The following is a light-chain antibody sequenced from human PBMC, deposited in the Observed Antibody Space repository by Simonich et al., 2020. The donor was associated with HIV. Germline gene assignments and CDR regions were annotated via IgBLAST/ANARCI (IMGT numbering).Light chain of an antibody. Sequence: EIVLTQSPATLSLSPGERATLSCRASQSINNHLAWYQQKLGQAHRLLIYDASNRATVIPARFSGSGSGTDFTLTISSLDPGDFAVYYCQQRSDWPITFGQGTRLEIK. V-gene: IGKV3-11*01. CDR2: DAS. CDR3: QQRSDWPIT. CDR1: QSINNH. J-gene: IGKJ5*01.